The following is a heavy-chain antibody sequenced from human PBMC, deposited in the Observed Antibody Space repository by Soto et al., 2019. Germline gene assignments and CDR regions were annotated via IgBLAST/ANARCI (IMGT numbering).Heavy chain of an antibody. CDR3: AREISSSWMDV. Sequence: EASVKVSCKASGYTFTANYLHWVRQAPGQGLEWMGWINPNSGVTNYAQRFQAWVTMTRDTSISTAYMELSRLTSDDTAVYYCAREISSSWMDVWGQGTSVTVSS. D-gene: IGHD6-13*01. J-gene: IGHJ6*02. CDR2: INPNSGVT. V-gene: IGHV1-2*04. CDR1: GYTFTANY.